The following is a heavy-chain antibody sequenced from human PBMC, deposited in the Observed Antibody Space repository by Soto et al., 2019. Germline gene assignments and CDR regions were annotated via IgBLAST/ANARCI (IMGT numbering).Heavy chain of an antibody. V-gene: IGHV4-30-2*01. CDR1: GGSISSGGYS. CDR3: AGGPDCDCDCYSCALDS. J-gene: IGHJ4*02. CDR2: IYYSGST. Sequence: QLQLQESGSGLVKPSQTLSLTCAVSGGSISSGGYSWSWIRQPPGKGLEWIGYIYYSGSTYYNPSLESRVTIPPVRSRNQISLEPSSVPAADTAAYVCAGGPDCDCDCYSCALDSWGQGTLVTVSS. D-gene: IGHD2-21*02.